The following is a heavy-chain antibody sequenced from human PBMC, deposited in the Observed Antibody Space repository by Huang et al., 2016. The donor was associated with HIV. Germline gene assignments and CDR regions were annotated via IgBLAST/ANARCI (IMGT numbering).Heavy chain of an antibody. J-gene: IGHJ6*02. Sequence: QVRLPQWGAGLLKPSETLSLTCALYGDSFRLYYWNWIRQSPGKGLVWIGERIHTGNTNIDPTRKSRVTLSVDTAKNQFSLIVTSMTAADMAVYWGARGGRIAGRNYHGMDVWGQGTAVIVSS. CDR1: GDSFRLYY. CDR2: RIHTGNT. V-gene: IGHV4-34*02. D-gene: IGHD6-6*01. CDR3: ARGGRIAGRNYHGMDV.